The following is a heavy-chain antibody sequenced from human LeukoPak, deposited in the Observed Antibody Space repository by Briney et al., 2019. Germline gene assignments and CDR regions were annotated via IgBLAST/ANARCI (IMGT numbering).Heavy chain of an antibody. J-gene: IGHJ3*01. CDR3: ARQGGGAFDF. CDR2: IYYDNGT. V-gene: IGHV3-53*04. D-gene: IGHD3-16*01. Sequence: GGSLRPACAVSGLTVSDNFMSWVRQAPGKGLEWVSVIYYDNGTHYADSVKGRFIISRHSSRNTLYLQMSSLRADDTAVYYCARQGGGAFDFWGQGTTVTVSS. CDR1: GLTVSDNF.